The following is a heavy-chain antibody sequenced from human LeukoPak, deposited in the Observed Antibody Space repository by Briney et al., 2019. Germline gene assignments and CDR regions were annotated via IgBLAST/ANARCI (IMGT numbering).Heavy chain of an antibody. V-gene: IGHV3-74*01. CDR1: GFTFSNHW. CDR3: ARVAKTYYYFYMDV. Sequence: GSLRLSCAASGFTFSNHWMHWVRQTPVKGLEWVALIRSDGSTTYADSVKGRSIISRDNAKNTLYLEISTLRADDTAVYYCARVAKTYYYFYMDVWGKGATVTVSS. CDR2: IRSDGST. J-gene: IGHJ6*03.